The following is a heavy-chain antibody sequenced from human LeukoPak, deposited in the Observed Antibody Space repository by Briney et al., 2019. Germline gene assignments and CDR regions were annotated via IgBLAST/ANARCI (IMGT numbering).Heavy chain of an antibody. D-gene: IGHD7-27*01. CDR1: GFTFNNAW. V-gene: IGHV3-15*01. J-gene: IGHJ6*03. CDR3: SADSPWGSDSYYYYYLDV. Sequence: PGGSLRLSCAISGFTFNNAWMTWVRQAPGKGLEWVGRIKSKTDGGTTDYAAPVKGRFTISRDDSKDTVYLQMNSLKAEDTAVYYCSADSPWGSDSYYYYYLDVWGRGTTVTVSS. CDR2: IKSKTDGGTT.